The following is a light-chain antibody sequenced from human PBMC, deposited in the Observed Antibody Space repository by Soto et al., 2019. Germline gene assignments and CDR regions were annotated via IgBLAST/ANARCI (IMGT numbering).Light chain of an antibody. CDR2: AAT. J-gene: IGKJ2*01. CDR1: QNIRNW. Sequence: DIQMTQSPSTLSASAGDRVTITCRASQNIRNWLAWYQQKPGKAPKLLIFAATDLESGAPSRFRGSGVGTEFTLTISSLHPDDFATYVCQQYESFPYTFGLGTKVDIK. CDR3: QQYESFPYT. V-gene: IGKV1-5*03.